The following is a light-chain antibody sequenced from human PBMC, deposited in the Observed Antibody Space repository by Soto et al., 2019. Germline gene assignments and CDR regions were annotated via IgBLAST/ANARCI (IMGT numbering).Light chain of an antibody. CDR2: SNN. Sequence: QSVLTQPPSASGTPGQRVTISCSGSSSKIGSNTVNWYQQLPGTAPKLLIYSNNQRTSGVPDRFSGSKSGTSASLAISGLQSEDEADYYCAAWDDSLNGRVVFGGGTKLTVL. V-gene: IGLV1-44*01. CDR1: SSKIGSNT. CDR3: AAWDDSLNGRVV. J-gene: IGLJ2*01.